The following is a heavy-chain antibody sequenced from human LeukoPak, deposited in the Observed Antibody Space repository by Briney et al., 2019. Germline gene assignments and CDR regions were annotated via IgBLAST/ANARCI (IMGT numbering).Heavy chain of an antibody. CDR2: INGNGDNT. CDR3: ARGGAAAGTRGNDY. Sequence: GGSLRLSCAASGFTFSTYSMHWVRQAPGKGLEYVSAINGNGDNTYYASSVKGRFTISRDNSKNTLYLQMGSLRAEDMAVYYCARGGAAAGTRGNDYWGQGTLVTVST. D-gene: IGHD6-13*01. CDR1: GFTFSTYS. J-gene: IGHJ4*02. V-gene: IGHV3-64*01.